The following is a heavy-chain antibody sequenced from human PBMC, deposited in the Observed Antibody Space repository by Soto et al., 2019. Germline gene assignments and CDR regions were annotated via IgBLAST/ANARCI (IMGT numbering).Heavy chain of an antibody. D-gene: IGHD3-9*01. CDR1: GFTFGDYA. Sequence: SLRLSCTASGFTFGDYAMNWVRQAPGKGLEWVGFIRSKAYGGTTEYAASVKGRFTISRDDSKSIAYLQMNSLKTEDTAVYYCTRHEGLGNFDYWGQGTLVTVSS. CDR3: TRHEGLGNFDY. J-gene: IGHJ4*02. V-gene: IGHV3-49*04. CDR2: IRSKAYGGTT.